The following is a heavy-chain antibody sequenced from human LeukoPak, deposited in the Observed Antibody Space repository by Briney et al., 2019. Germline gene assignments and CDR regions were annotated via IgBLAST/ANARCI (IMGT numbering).Heavy chain of an antibody. J-gene: IGHJ3*02. Sequence: ASVKVSCKASGYTFSYYYLLWVRQAPGQGLEWMGIINPSGGATNYAQKFQGRVTLTRDTSTGTVYMELSSLISEDTAVYYCARRRDEGFDIWGQGTLVTVSS. CDR2: INPSGGAT. CDR3: ARRRDEGFDI. V-gene: IGHV1-46*01. CDR1: GYTFSYYY.